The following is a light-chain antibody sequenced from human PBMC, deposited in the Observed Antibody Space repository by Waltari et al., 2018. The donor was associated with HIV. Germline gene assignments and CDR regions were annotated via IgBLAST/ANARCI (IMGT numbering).Light chain of an antibody. CDR3: NSRDDIGHWS. J-gene: IGLJ1*01. CDR1: SVRTYY. CDR2: GTN. Sequence: SSELTQDPAVSVALGQTVRITCQGDSVRTYYASWYQQKPGQAPVLVFYGTNNRPSGIPDRFSGSTSGDTASLTITGAQAEDEADYYCNSRDDIGHWSFGAGTKVTVL. V-gene: IGLV3-19*01.